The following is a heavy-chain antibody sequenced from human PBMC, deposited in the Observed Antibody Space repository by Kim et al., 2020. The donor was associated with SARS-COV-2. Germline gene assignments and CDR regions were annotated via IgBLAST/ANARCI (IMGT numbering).Heavy chain of an antibody. J-gene: IGHJ4*02. CDR3: ASRKYRIYQYCYYFDY. D-gene: IGHD2-2*01. Sequence: PSLKGRVTVSVDKSKNQLSLNLASVTAADTAVYYCASRKYRIYQYCYYFDYWGQGTLVTVSS. V-gene: IGHV4-34*13.